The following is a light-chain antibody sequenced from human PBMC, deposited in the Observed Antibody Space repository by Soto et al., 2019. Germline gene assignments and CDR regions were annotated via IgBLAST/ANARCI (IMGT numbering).Light chain of an antibody. V-gene: IGKV3-20*01. Sequence: EIVLTQSPATLSLSPGERATLSCRASPSVTNYLAWYQHKRGQAPRLLIYGASSRATGIPDRFSGSGSGTDFTLTITRLEPEDFAIYYCQQYGSSRTFGQGTKVDI. J-gene: IGKJ1*01. CDR1: PSVTNY. CDR2: GAS. CDR3: QQYGSSRT.